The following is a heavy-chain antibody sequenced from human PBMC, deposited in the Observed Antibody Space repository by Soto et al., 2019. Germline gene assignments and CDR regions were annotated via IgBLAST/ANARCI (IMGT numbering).Heavy chain of an antibody. Sequence: ASVKVSCKASGYTFTNFGINWVRQAPGLGLEWVGWISPYNGNTQTVEKLQGRVTMTTDTSTSTAYMELRSLRCDDTAVYYCARGRDYGEFYFDYWGQGTMVTVSS. CDR2: ISPYNGNT. V-gene: IGHV1-18*01. J-gene: IGHJ4*03. D-gene: IGHD4-17*01. CDR1: GYTFTNFG. CDR3: ARGRDYGEFYFDY.